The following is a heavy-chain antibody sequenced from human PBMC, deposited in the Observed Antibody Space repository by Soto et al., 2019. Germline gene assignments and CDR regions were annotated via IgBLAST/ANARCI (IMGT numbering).Heavy chain of an antibody. CDR1: DDSITSGAYY. CDR2: IQYLGST. D-gene: IGHD3-10*01. Sequence: HLQPQESGPGLVKPSATLSLTCTVSDDSITSGAYYWGLIRQPPGKGLEGIGTIQYLGSTYYNPSLKIRLTMSLDTCKNQFSLWLTSVPAVDTAMYFCAVMFWCGDLLLGYWGKGTLVSVSS. CDR3: AVMFWCGDLLLGY. J-gene: IGHJ4*02. V-gene: IGHV4-39*01.